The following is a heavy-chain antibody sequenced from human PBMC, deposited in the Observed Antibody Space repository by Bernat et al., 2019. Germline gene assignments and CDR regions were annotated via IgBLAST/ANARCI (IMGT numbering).Heavy chain of an antibody. CDR3: ARDLRGAATTLYNDY. D-gene: IGHD1-26*01. Sequence: EVQLVESGGGLVQPGRSLRLSCAASGFTVSSNYMSWVRQAPGKGLEWVSVIYSSGSTYYADSVKGRFTISRDNSKNTLYLQMNSLRAEDTAVYYCARDLRGAATTLYNDYWGQGTLVTVSS. CDR1: GFTVSSNY. J-gene: IGHJ4*02. V-gene: IGHV3-66*01. CDR2: IYSSGST.